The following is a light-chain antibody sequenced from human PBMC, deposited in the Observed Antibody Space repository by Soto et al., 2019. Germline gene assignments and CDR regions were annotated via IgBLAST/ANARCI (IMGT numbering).Light chain of an antibody. Sequence: EIVLTQSPGTPSLSPGERATLSFSSSQSVSSSYLAWYQQKPGQAPRLLIYGASSRATGIPDRFSGSGSGTDFTLTISRLEPEDFAVYYCQQYGSSPPWTFGQGTKVDI. CDR1: QSVSSSY. CDR2: GAS. CDR3: QQYGSSPPWT. V-gene: IGKV3-20*01. J-gene: IGKJ1*01.